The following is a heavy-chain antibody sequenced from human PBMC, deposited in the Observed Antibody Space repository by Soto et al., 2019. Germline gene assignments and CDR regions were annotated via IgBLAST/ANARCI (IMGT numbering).Heavy chain of an antibody. D-gene: IGHD3-10*01. J-gene: IGHJ4*02. Sequence: RILQPPGKGLEWIGYIYYSGSTNYNPSLKSRVTISVDTSKNQFSLKLSSVTAADTAVYYCASHFISNDYFDYWGQGTLVTVSS. CDR3: ASHFISNDYFDY. V-gene: IGHV4-61*07. CDR2: IYYSGST.